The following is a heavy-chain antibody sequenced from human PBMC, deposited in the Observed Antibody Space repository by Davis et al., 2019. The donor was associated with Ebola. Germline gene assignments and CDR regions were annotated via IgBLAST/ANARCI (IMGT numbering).Heavy chain of an antibody. CDR1: GFTFSGSA. Sequence: GGSLRLSCAASGFTFSGSAMHWVRQASGKGLEWVGRIRSKANSYATAYAASVKGRFTISRDDSKNTAYLQMNSLRAEDTAVYYCARPRVPAATPHYYYYYGMDVWGQGTTVTVSS. CDR2: IRSKANSYAT. CDR3: ARPRVPAATPHYYYYYGMDV. V-gene: IGHV3-73*01. J-gene: IGHJ6*02. D-gene: IGHD2-2*02.